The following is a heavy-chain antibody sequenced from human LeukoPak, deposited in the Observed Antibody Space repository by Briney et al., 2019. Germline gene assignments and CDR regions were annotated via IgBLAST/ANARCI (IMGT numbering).Heavy chain of an antibody. D-gene: IGHD4-17*01. CDR2: INSDGSSA. V-gene: IGHV3-74*01. CDR3: ARESYGREYFDY. CDR1: GFTFSYYW. Sequence: PGGSLRLSCAASGFTFSYYWMHWVRQAPGKGLVWVSRINSDGSSASYADSVKGRFTISRDNAKNTLYLQMNSLRAEDTAVYYCARESYGREYFDYWGLGTLVTVSS. J-gene: IGHJ4*02.